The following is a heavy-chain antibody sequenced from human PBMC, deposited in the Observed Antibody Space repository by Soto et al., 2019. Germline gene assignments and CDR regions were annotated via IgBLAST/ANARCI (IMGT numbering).Heavy chain of an antibody. D-gene: IGHD1-7*01. J-gene: IGHJ6*02. CDR2: TYYRSKWYN. Sequence: LSLTCAISGDSVSSNSAAWNRIRQSPSRGLEWLGRTYYRSKWYNDYAVSVKSRITINPDTSKNQFSLQLNSVTPEDTAVYYCAREEWNYVYYYYGMDVWGQGTTVTVSS. CDR3: AREEWNYVYYYYGMDV. V-gene: IGHV6-1*01. CDR1: GDSVSSNSAA.